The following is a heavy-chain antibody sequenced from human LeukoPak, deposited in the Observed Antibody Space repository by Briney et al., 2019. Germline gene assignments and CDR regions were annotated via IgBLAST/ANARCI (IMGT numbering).Heavy chain of an antibody. Sequence: GESLKISFKGSGYSFTSYWIGWVRQMPGKGLEGMGIISPGDSDTRYSPSFQGQVTISADKSISTAYLQWSSLKASDTAMYYCARTDSGYYVAFDYWGQGTLVTVSS. V-gene: IGHV5-51*01. CDR3: ARTDSGYYVAFDY. D-gene: IGHD5-12*01. CDR2: ISPGDSDT. CDR1: GYSFTSYW. J-gene: IGHJ4*02.